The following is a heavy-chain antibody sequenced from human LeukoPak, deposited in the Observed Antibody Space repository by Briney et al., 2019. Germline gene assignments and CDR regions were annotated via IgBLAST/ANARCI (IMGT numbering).Heavy chain of an antibody. V-gene: IGHV4-61*02. CDR1: GGSISSGSYY. CDR2: IYTSGST. D-gene: IGHD6-13*01. J-gene: IGHJ6*03. CDR3: ARDRPEIAAAGKENIPHYYYYMDV. Sequence: PSETLSLTCTVSGGSISSGSYYWSWIRQPAGKGLEWIGRIYTSGSTNYNPSLKSRVTISVDTSKNQFSLKLSSVTAADTAVYYCARDRPEIAAAGKENIPHYYYYMDVWGKGTTVTVSS.